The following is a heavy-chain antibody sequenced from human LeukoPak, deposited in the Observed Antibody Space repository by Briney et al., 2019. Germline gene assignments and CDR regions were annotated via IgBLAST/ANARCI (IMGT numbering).Heavy chain of an antibody. Sequence: SETLSLTCSVSGGSISSSNYYWGWIRQPPGKGLEWIGSIHYSGSTSYNPSLNSRVTISVDTSKNQFSLKLSSVTAADTAVYYCARSYGSGSYSTLYYFDYWGQGTLVTVSS. J-gene: IGHJ4*02. CDR2: IHYSGST. CDR3: ARSYGSGSYSTLYYFDY. CDR1: GGSISSSNYY. V-gene: IGHV4-39*07. D-gene: IGHD3-10*01.